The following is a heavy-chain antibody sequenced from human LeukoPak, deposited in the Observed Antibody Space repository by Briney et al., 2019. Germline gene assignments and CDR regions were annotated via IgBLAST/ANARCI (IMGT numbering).Heavy chain of an antibody. J-gene: IGHJ4*02. CDR3: ARAFQSLGGLSLPDY. CDR2: IHPSTGNP. V-gene: IGHV7-4-1*02. D-gene: IGHD3-16*02. CDR1: GYSFVLYG. Sequence: ASVKVSCKASGYSFVLYGISWVRQAPGEGPEWMGWIHPSTGNPTYAQGFTGRFVFSLDTSVSTTYLQISSLKAEDTAVYFCARAFQSLGGLSLPDYWGQGTLVTVSS.